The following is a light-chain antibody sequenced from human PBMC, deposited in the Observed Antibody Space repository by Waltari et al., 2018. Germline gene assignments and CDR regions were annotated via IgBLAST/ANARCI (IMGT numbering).Light chain of an antibody. J-gene: IGLJ2*01. Sequence: QSVLTQPPSTSGTPGQRVTISCSGSSSNIGSNTVNWYQQLPGTAPKLRIYTNNQRPSGVPDRFSGSRSGTAASLAISGLQSEDEAGYHCAAWDDSLNGVVFGGGTKVTVL. CDR2: TNN. CDR1: SSNIGSNT. CDR3: AAWDDSLNGVV. V-gene: IGLV1-44*01.